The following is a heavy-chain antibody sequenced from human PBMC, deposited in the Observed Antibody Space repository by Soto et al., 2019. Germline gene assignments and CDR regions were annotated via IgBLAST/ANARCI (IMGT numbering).Heavy chain of an antibody. CDR3: ERVGWVLRLLEWLPTD. CDR1: GFSFSNYG. J-gene: IGHJ4*02. D-gene: IGHD3-3*01. Sequence: GGSLRLSCAASGFSFSNYGMHWVRQATGKGLEWVSSIDTAGDTYYSDSVKGRFTISRENAKNSLYLQMNSLRADDTAVYYCERVGWVLRLLEWLPTDWGQVYLVTVSS. CDR2: IDTAGDT. V-gene: IGHV3-13*01.